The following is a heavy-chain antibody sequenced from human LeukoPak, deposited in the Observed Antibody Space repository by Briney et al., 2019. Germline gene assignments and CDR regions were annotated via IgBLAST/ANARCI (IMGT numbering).Heavy chain of an antibody. CDR2: ITGYGAT. J-gene: IGHJ5*02. CDR3: AEGAAASKVDWFDP. CDR1: GFTFSNFA. Sequence: GGSLRLSCAASGFTFSNFAMMWVRQAPGTGLQWVSTITGYGATFYADSVRGRFTIFRDTSMNTLFLQMNSLGAEDTAVYYCAEGAAASKVDWFDPWGQGTLVTVSS. D-gene: IGHD6-13*01. V-gene: IGHV3-23*01.